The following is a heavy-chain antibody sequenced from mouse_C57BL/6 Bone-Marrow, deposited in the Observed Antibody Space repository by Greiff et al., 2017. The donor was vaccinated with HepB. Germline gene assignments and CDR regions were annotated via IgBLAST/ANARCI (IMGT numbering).Heavy chain of an antibody. CDR3: ARRLVRGYAMDY. CDR1: GFTFSSYG. CDR2: ISSGGSYT. J-gene: IGHJ4*01. D-gene: IGHD2-2*01. V-gene: IGHV5-6*02. Sequence: EVKLMESGGDLVKPGGSLKLSCAASGFTFSSYGMSWVRQTPDKRLEWVATISSGGSYTYYPDSVKGRFTISRDNAKNTLYLQMSSLKSEDTAMYYCARRLVRGYAMDYWGQGTSVTVSS.